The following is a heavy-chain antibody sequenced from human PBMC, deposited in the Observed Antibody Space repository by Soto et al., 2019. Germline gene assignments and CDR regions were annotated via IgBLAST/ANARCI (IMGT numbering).Heavy chain of an antibody. J-gene: IGHJ6*02. CDR3: ARVDRYCDTSGYHYGMDV. Sequence: ASVKVSCKASGYTFTGYGITWVRQAPGQGLEWMGWISVSNGNTNYVQKLQGRVSMTTDTSTSTAYMEVRSLRSDDTAVYYCARVDRYCDTSGYHYGMDVWGQGTTVTVSS. V-gene: IGHV1-18*04. CDR2: ISVSNGNT. D-gene: IGHD3-22*01. CDR1: GYTFTGYG.